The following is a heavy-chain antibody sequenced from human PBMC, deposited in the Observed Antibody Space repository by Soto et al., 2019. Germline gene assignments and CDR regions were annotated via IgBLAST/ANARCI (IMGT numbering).Heavy chain of an antibody. CDR1: GCSISSGGYY. V-gene: IGHV4-31*03. CDR2: IYYSGST. Sequence: QVQLQESGPGLVKPSQTLSLTCTVSGCSISSGGYYWSWIRQHPGKGLEWIGYIYYSGSTYYNPSLRSRVTISVDTSKNPFSLKLSSVTAADTAVYYCAREDYPTRGFDPWGQGTLVTVSS. J-gene: IGHJ5*02. CDR3: AREDYPTRGFDP. D-gene: IGHD4-17*01.